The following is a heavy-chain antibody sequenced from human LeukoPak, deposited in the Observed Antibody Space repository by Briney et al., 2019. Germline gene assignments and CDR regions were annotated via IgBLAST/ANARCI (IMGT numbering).Heavy chain of an antibody. V-gene: IGHV1-18*01. CDR3: AREVIGVMGPGLQH. D-gene: IGHD2-8*01. J-gene: IGHJ1*01. CDR1: GYTFTSYG. CDR2: ISAYNGNT. Sequence: ASVKVSFKASGYTFTSYGISWVRQAPGQGLEWMGWISAYNGNTNYAQKLQGRVTMTRDTSTSTVYMELSSLRSEDTAVYYCAREVIGVMGPGLQHWGQGTPVTVSS.